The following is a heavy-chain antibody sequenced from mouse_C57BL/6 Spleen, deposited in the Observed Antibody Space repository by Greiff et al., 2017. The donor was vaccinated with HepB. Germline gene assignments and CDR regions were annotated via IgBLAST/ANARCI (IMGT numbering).Heavy chain of an antibody. V-gene: IGHV5-6*02. J-gene: IGHJ4*01. Sequence: DVKLVESGGDLVKPGGSLKLSCAASGFTFSSYGMSWVRQTPDKRLEWVATISSGGSYTYYPDSVKGRFTISRDNAKNTLYLQMSSLKSEDTAMYYCARHWYSNDYYAMDYWGQGTSVTVSS. CDR1: GFTFSSYG. CDR2: ISSGGSYT. CDR3: ARHWYSNDYYAMDY. D-gene: IGHD2-5*01.